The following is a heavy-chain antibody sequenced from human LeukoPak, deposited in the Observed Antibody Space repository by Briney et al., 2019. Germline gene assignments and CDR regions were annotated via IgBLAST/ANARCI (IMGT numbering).Heavy chain of an antibody. V-gene: IGHV3-30*02. D-gene: IGHD2-15*01. CDR2: IQYDGSNE. J-gene: IGHJ6*03. CDR1: RFTFSSYG. Sequence: PGGSLRLSCAASRFTFSSYGMHWVRQAPGKGLEWVAYIQYDGSNEQYADSVKGRFTISRDNAKNSLFLQMNSLRAEDTAVYYCARVLRYCSGGNCYSGGLGYMDVWGKGTTVTISS. CDR3: ARVLRYCSGGNCYSGGLGYMDV.